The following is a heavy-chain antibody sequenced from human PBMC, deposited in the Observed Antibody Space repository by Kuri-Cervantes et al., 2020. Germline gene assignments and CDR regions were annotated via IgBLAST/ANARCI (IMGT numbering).Heavy chain of an antibody. CDR2: ISAYNGNT. CDR1: GYTFTSYG. Sequence: ASVKVFCKASGYTFTSYGISWVRQAPGQGLEWMGWISAYNGNTNYAQKLQGRVTMTTDTSTSTAYMELRSLRSDDTAVYYCARDISWFGELLLRSDYYYYYYGMDVWGQGTTVTVSS. V-gene: IGHV1-18*01. CDR3: ARDISWFGELLLRSDYYYYYYGMDV. J-gene: IGHJ6*02. D-gene: IGHD3-10*01.